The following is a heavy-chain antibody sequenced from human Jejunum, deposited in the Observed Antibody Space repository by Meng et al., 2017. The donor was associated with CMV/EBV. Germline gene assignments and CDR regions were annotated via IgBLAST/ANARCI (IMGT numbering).Heavy chain of an antibody. CDR1: GYTFFSYD. D-gene: IGHD1-26*01. CDR2: ISTYNGKT. CDR3: ARGIVGTTIDL. V-gene: IGHV1-18*01. J-gene: IGHJ5*02. Sequence: QVQLVQSGAEVKKPGASVKVSCKASGYTFFSYDITWVRQAPGQGLEWMGWISTYNGKTNFAQKLLGRVTMTTDTSTITAYMELRSLRSDDTAIYYCARGIVGTTIDLWGRGTLVTVSS.